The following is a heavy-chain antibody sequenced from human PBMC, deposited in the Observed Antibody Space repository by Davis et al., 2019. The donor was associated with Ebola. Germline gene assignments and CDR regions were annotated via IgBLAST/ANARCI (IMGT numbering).Heavy chain of an antibody. CDR3: TRAGFGSNYFDY. D-gene: IGHD3-3*01. Sequence: SVKVSCKASGGTFSSYAISWVRQAPGQGLEWMGRIIPILGIANYAQKFQGRVTITADESTSTAYMELSSLRSEDTAVYYCTRAGFGSNYFDYWGQGTLVTVSS. V-gene: IGHV1-69*04. CDR1: GGTFSSYA. CDR2: IIPILGIA. J-gene: IGHJ4*02.